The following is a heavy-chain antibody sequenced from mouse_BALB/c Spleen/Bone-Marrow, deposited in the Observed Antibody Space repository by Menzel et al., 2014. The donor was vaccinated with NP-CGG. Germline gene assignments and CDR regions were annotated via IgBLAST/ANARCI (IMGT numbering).Heavy chain of an antibody. D-gene: IGHD2-10*02. CDR1: GYPFSSYW. Sequence: QVQLQQSGAELVRPGSSVKLSCKASGYPFSSYWMNWVKQRPGQGLEWIGQIYPGDGETNYNGKFKGNATLTADKSSSTAYMQLISLTSEDSAVYFCARKYGDYWGQGTTLTVSS. J-gene: IGHJ2*01. CDR3: ARKYGDY. CDR2: IYPGDGET. V-gene: IGHV1-80*01.